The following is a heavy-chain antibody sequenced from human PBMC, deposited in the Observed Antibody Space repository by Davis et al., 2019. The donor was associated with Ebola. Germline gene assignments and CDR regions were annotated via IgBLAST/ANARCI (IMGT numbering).Heavy chain of an antibody. CDR3: ARVVLTTAYYFDY. D-gene: IGHD2-8*01. CDR2: IYHSGST. Sequence: PSETLSLTCAVSGGSISSGGYSWSWIRQPPGKGLEWIGYIYHSGSTYYNPSLKSRVTISVGRSKNQFSLKLSSVTAADTAVYYCARVVLTTAYYFDYWGQGTLVTVSS. J-gene: IGHJ4*02. CDR1: GGSISSGGYS. V-gene: IGHV4-30-2*01.